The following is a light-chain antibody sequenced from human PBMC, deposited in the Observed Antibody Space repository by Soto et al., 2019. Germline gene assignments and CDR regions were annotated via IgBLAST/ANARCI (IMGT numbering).Light chain of an antibody. CDR3: QQSYTTRWT. V-gene: IGKV1-39*01. J-gene: IGKJ1*01. CDR2: GAF. CDR1: QSINEY. Sequence: DIQLPHSPASLSASVEDRVTITCRASQSINEYLNWYQPKPGTAPKLLIYGAFNLQSGVPSRFSGSGSGTDFTLTISSLPPEGFATYHCQQSYTTRWTFGPGTQV.